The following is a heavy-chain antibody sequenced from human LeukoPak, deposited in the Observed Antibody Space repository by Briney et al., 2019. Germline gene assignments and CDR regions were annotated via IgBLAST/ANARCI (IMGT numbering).Heavy chain of an antibody. CDR1: GFRFSTYA. D-gene: IGHD6-19*01. Sequence: PGGSLRLSCAASGFRFSTYAMHWVRQESGRGLDWVAVISHDGINTYYADSVKGRFTISRDNSKNTLYLQVNSLRVEDTAVYYCVKDQREAYRSGWSRDFDYWGQGTLVTVSS. CDR3: VKDQREAYRSGWSRDFDY. CDR2: ISHDGINT. V-gene: IGHV3-30*18. J-gene: IGHJ4*02.